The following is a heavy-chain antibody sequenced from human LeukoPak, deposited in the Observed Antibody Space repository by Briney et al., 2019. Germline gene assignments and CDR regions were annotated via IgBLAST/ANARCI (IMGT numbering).Heavy chain of an antibody. Sequence: GGSLRLSCAASGFTFSSYWMSWVRQAPGKGLEWVANIKQDGSEKYYVDSVKGRFTISRDNSKVTLYLQMNSLRAEDTAVYYCAKIGRRYDFWTGYYEEEVDYMDVWGKGTTVTVSS. D-gene: IGHD3-3*01. CDR2: IKQDGSEK. V-gene: IGHV3-7*03. J-gene: IGHJ6*03. CDR3: AKIGRRYDFWTGYYEEEVDYMDV. CDR1: GFTFSSYW.